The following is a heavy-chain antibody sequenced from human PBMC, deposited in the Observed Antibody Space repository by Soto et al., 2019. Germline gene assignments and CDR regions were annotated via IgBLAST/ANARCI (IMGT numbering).Heavy chain of an antibody. CDR2: ISAYNGNT. J-gene: IGHJ6*03. V-gene: IGHV1-18*01. CDR3: GRVFWDIVEARGGYMDV. D-gene: IGHD2-15*01. CDR1: GYTFTSYG. Sequence: ASVKVSCKASGYTFTSYGISWVRQAPGQGLEWMGWISAYNGNTNYAQKLQGRVTMTTDTSTSTAYMELSSLRSEDRAVYYCGRVFWDIVEARGGYMDVWGKGTTVTGSS.